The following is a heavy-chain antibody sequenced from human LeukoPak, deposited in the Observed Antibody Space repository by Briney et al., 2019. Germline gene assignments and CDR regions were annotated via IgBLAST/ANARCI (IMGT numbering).Heavy chain of an antibody. Sequence: SETLSLTCAVYGGSFSGYYWSWIRQPPGKGLEWIGEINHSGSTNYNPSLKSRVTISVDTSKNQFSLKLSSVTAADTAVYYCATQTPDSSGYSPPGYWGQGTLVTVSS. CDR1: GGSFSGYY. CDR2: INHSGST. D-gene: IGHD3-22*01. V-gene: IGHV4-34*01. CDR3: ATQTPDSSGYSPPGY. J-gene: IGHJ4*02.